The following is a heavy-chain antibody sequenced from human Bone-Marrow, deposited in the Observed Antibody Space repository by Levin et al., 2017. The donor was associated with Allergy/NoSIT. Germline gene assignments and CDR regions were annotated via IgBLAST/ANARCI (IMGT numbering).Heavy chain of an antibody. CDR3: ARERTVEMATINY. D-gene: IGHD5-24*01. CDR1: GVTFSSYT. V-gene: IGHV1-69*04. Sequence: KISCKASGVTFSSYTISWVRQAPGQGLEWMGRIIPILGIANYAQKFQGRVTITADKSTSTAYMELSSLRYEDTAVYYCARERTVEMATINYWGQGTLVTVSS. J-gene: IGHJ4*02. CDR2: IIPILGIA.